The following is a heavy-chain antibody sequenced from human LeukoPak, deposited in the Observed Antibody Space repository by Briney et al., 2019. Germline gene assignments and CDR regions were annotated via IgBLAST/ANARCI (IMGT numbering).Heavy chain of an antibody. CDR1: GFIFSNYA. Sequence: GGSLRLSCAASGFIFSNYAMAWARLTPGKGLEWVSAISGSGGTTYYTDSVKGRFTISRDSSTNTLYLQLSSLRAEDTAIYYCARGDSVFAYFFDYWGQGTLVTVSS. CDR3: ARGDSVFAYFFDY. D-gene: IGHD3-10*01. J-gene: IGHJ4*02. CDR2: ISGSGGTT. V-gene: IGHV3-23*01.